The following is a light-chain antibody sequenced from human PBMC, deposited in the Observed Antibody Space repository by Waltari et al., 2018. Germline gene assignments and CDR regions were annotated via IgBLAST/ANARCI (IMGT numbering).Light chain of an antibody. V-gene: IGLV2-14*01. Sequence: QSALTQPASVSGSPGQSITITCTGTTNNFVSWYQLHPGNPPRPTISGVTYRPSAVPSRFAGSKSGDTASLTISGVQAEDEAHYYCSSFTSLRSVIFGGGTTLTVL. CDR2: GVT. CDR3: SSFTSLRSVI. CDR1: TNNF. J-gene: IGLJ2*01.